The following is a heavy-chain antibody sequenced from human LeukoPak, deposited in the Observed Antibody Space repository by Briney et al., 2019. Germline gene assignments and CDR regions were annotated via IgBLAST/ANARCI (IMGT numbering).Heavy chain of an antibody. Sequence: GGSLRLSCAASGFTFSSYGMHWVRQAPGKGLEWVAFIRYDGSNKYYADSVKGRFTISRDNSKNTLYLQMNSLRAEDTAVYYCAKALAELERTTFDYWSQGTLVTVSS. J-gene: IGHJ4*02. D-gene: IGHD1-1*01. CDR1: GFTFSSYG. V-gene: IGHV3-30*02. CDR3: AKALAELERTTFDY. CDR2: IRYDGSNK.